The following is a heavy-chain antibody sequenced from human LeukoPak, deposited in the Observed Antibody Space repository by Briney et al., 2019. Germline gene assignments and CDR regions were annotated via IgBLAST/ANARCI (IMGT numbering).Heavy chain of an antibody. CDR3: ARDQGVHCSGGGCTAFGI. CDR1: GFTFSSYS. Sequence: GGSLRLSCAASGFTFSSYSMNWVRQAPGKGLEWVSSISSSSSYIYYSDSVKGRFAISRDNAKNSLYLQMNSLRAEDTAVYYCARDQGVHCSGGGCTAFGIWGQGTMVTVSS. V-gene: IGHV3-21*01. D-gene: IGHD2-15*01. CDR2: ISSSSSYI. J-gene: IGHJ3*02.